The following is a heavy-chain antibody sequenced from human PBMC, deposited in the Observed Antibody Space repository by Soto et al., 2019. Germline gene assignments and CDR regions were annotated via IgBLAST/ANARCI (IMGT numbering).Heavy chain of an antibody. CDR2: IIPIFGTA. Sequence: GASVKVSCKASGGTFSSYAISWMRQAPGQGLEWMGGIIPIFGTASYAQKFQGRVTITADKSTSTAYMELSSLRSEDTAVYYCARGAAHYYYYYGMDVWGQGTTVTVSS. V-gene: IGHV1-69*06. D-gene: IGHD6-6*01. J-gene: IGHJ6*02. CDR1: GGTFSSYA. CDR3: ARGAAHYYYYYGMDV.